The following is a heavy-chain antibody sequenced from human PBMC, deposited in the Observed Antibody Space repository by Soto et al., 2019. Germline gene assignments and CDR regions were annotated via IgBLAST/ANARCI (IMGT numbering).Heavy chain of an antibody. CDR2: IWYGGSNK. V-gene: IGHV3-33*01. D-gene: IGHD2-8*01. J-gene: IGHJ4*02. CDR3: ARGGDCTNGVCAIDY. Sequence: QVQLVESGGGVVQPGRSLRLSCAASGFTFSSYGMHWVRQAPGKGLEWVAVIWYGGSNKYYADSVKGRFTISRDNSKNTLYLQMNSLRAEDTAVYYCARGGDCTNGVCAIDYWGQGTLVTVSS. CDR1: GFTFSSYG.